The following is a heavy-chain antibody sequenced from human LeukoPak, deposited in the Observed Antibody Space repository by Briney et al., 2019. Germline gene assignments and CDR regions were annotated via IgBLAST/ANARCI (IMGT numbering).Heavy chain of an antibody. CDR1: GGSISSYY. J-gene: IGHJ3*02. Sequence: SETLSLTCTVSGGSISSYYWSWIRRPPGKGLEWIGYIYYSGSTNYNPSLKSRVTISVDTSKNQFSLQLSSVTAADTAVYYCARLRYYGSGRFDAFDIWGQGTMVTVSS. CDR3: ARLRYYGSGRFDAFDI. V-gene: IGHV4-59*08. CDR2: IYYSGST. D-gene: IGHD3-10*01.